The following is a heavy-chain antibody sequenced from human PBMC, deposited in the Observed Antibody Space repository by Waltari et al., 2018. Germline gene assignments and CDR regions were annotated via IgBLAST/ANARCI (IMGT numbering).Heavy chain of an antibody. V-gene: IGHV3-23*01. CDR1: GCSFGGYG. J-gene: IGHJ4*02. Sequence: EVQILESGGAVVQPGGSLTLSCAASGCSFGGYGRNWVRQAPGKGVEGVSGISGSGATAYYADSVRGRFTVSRDNTKNTVYLQLNSLRADDTAVYYCARKGGRGYTYGPFYFDSWGRGTLVTVSS. CDR2: ISGSGATA. D-gene: IGHD5-18*01. CDR3: ARKGGRGYTYGPFYFDS.